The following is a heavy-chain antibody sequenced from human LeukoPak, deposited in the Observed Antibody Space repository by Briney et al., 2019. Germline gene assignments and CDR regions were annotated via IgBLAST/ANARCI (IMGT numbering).Heavy chain of an antibody. CDR2: ISSSSSYI. J-gene: IGHJ4*02. CDR1: GFTFSSYS. CDR3: AAQIRYDNSLDY. Sequence: PGRSLRLSCAASGFTFSSYSMNWVRQAPGKGLEWVSSISSSSSYIYYADSVKGRFTISRDNAKNSLYLQMNSLRAEDTAVYYCAAQIRYDNSLDYWGQGTLVTVSS. V-gene: IGHV3-21*01. D-gene: IGHD3-22*01.